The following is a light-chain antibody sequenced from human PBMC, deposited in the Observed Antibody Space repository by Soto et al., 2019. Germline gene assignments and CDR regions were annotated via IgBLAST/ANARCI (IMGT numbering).Light chain of an antibody. J-gene: IGLJ2*01. CDR3: FSYAGSNTL. Sequence: QPVLTQPPSASGSPGQSVTISCSGTSSDVGGYNYVSWYQQHPGKAPKLMIYEVIKRPSGVPDRFSGSKSGNTASLTVSGLQAEDEADYYSFSYAGSNTLFGGGTKLTVL. CDR1: SSDVGGYNY. V-gene: IGLV2-8*01. CDR2: EVI.